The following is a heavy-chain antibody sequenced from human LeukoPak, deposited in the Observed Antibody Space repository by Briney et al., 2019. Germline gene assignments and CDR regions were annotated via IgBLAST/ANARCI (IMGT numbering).Heavy chain of an antibody. V-gene: IGHV4-59*08. J-gene: IGHJ4*02. CDR2: IYYSGST. CDR3: ARHAGRGYYFDY. CDR1: GGSIRSYY. Sequence: SETLSLTCTVSGGSIRSYYWSWIRQPPGKGLEWIGHIYYSGSTNYNPSLKSRVTISVDTSKNQFSLKLNSMTAADTAVYYCARHAGRGYYFDYWGQGTLVTVSS.